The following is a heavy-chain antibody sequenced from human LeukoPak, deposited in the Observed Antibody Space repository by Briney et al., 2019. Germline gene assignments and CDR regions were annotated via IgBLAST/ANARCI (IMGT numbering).Heavy chain of an antibody. D-gene: IGHD1-26*01. Sequence: GGSLRLSCAASGFTFSSYNMNWVRQAPGKGLEWISYISSSSSTIYYADSVKGRFTISRDNAKNSLYLQMSSLRDEDTAVYYCARAGGSHVWGRGTLVTVSS. CDR2: ISSSSSTI. V-gene: IGHV3-48*02. J-gene: IGHJ4*02. CDR3: ARAGGSHV. CDR1: GFTFSSYN.